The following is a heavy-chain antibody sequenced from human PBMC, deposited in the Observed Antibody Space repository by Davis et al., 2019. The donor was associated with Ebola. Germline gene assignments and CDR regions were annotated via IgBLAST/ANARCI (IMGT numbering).Heavy chain of an antibody. J-gene: IGHJ4*02. Sequence: GESLKISCKGSGYTFSSFWMNWVRQAPGKGLEWVSSISSSSSYIYYADSVKGRFTISRDNAKNSLYLQMNSLRAEDTAVYYCARSIAVAYFDYWGQGTLVTVSS. CDR3: ARSIAVAYFDY. V-gene: IGHV3-21*01. CDR1: GYTFSSFW. CDR2: ISSSSSYI. D-gene: IGHD6-19*01.